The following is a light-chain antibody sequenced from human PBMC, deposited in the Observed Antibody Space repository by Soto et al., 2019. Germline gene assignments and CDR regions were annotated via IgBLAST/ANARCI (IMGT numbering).Light chain of an antibody. J-gene: IGLJ3*02. V-gene: IGLV2-23*02. CDR1: ISDVGSYDL. CDR3: CSYAGSYTHWV. CDR2: QVS. Sequence: QSALTQPASVSGSPGQSITISCTGSISDVGSYDLVSWYQQHPGKAPKLMIYQVSRRPSGVPDRFSGSKSGNTASLTISGLQAEDEADYYCCSYAGSYTHWVFGGGTKVTVL.